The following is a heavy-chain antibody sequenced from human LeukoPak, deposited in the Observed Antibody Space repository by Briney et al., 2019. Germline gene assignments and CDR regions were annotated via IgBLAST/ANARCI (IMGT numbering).Heavy chain of an antibody. V-gene: IGHV3-23*01. CDR2: ISGRGGST. D-gene: IGHD3-10*01. CDR1: GFTFSTYA. Sequence: PGGSLRLSCAASGFTFSTYAMSWVRQAPGKGLEWVSTISGRGGSTYYADSAKGRFTISRDNSKNTLYLQMNSLKTEDTALYHCAKDPEYAGSPYLYYGMDVWGQGTTVTVSS. CDR3: AKDPEYAGSPYLYYGMDV. J-gene: IGHJ6*02.